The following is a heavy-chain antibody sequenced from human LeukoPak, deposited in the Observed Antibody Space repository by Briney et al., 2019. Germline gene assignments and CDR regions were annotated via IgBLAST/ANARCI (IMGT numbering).Heavy chain of an antibody. CDR2: ISSSSSYI. CDR3: ARDPFTSGDYYDSSGYSGY. CDR1: GFTFNSYS. V-gene: IGHV3-21*01. D-gene: IGHD3-22*01. Sequence: PGGSLRLSCAASGFTFNSYSMNWVRQAPGKGLEWVSSISSSSSYIYYADSVKGRFTISRDNAKNSLYLQMNSLRAEDTAVYYCARDPFTSGDYYDSSGYSGYWGQGTLVTVSS. J-gene: IGHJ4*02.